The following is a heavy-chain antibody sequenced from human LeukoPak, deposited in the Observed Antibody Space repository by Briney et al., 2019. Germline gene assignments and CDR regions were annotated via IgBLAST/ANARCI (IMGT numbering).Heavy chain of an antibody. V-gene: IGHV4-59*01. CDR2: IYYSGST. D-gene: IGHD3-10*01. Sequence: KPSETLSLTCTVSGGSISSYYWSWIRQPPGKGLEWIGYIYYSGSTNYNPSRKSRVTISVDTSKNQFSLKLSSVTAADTAVYYCASSYYYGSGSYYGLVYFDYWGQGTLVTVSS. CDR1: GGSISSYY. CDR3: ASSYYYGSGSYYGLVYFDY. J-gene: IGHJ4*02.